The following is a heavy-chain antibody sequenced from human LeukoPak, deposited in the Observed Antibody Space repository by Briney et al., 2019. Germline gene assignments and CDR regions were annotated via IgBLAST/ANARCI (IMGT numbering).Heavy chain of an antibody. J-gene: IGHJ5*02. CDR3: ARDSNSWFDP. CDR1: GGSISSGGYY. Sequence: SETLSLTCTVSGGSISSGGYYWSWIRQHPGKGLEWIGCIYYSGSTYYNPSLKSRVTISVDTSKNQFSLKLSSVTAADTAVYYCARDSNSWFDPWGQGTLVTVSS. V-gene: IGHV4-31*03. D-gene: IGHD4-23*01. CDR2: IYYSGST.